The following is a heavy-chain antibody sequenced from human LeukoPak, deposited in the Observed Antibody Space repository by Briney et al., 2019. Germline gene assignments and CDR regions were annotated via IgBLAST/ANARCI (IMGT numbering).Heavy chain of an antibody. CDR3: ARDGSDMVRGVEDY. V-gene: IGHV3-48*04. J-gene: IGHJ4*02. CDR2: ISSSSSTI. CDR1: GFTFSSYS. D-gene: IGHD3-10*01. Sequence: PGGSLRLSCAASGFTFSSYSMNWVRQAPGKGLEWVSYISSSSSTIYYADSVKGRFTISRDNAKNSLYLQMNSLRAEDTAVYYCARDGSDMVRGVEDYWGQGTLVTVSS.